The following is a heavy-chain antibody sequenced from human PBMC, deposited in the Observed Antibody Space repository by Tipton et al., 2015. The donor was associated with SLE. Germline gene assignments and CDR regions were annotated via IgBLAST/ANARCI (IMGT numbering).Heavy chain of an antibody. CDR3: AGMDYYDSSGVDI. V-gene: IGHV4-59*01. Sequence: TLSLTCAVYVGFISSYYWSWIRQPPGKGLEWIGYIYYSGSTNYNPSLKSRVTISVDTSKNQFSLKLSSVTAADTAVYYCAGMDYYDSSGVDICGQGTMVTVSS. CDR2: IYYSGST. D-gene: IGHD3-22*01. CDR1: VGFISSYY. J-gene: IGHJ3*02.